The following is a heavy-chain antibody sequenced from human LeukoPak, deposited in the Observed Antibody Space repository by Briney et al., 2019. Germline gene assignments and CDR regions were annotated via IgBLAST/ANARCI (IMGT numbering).Heavy chain of an antibody. Sequence: LRLSCAASGFTFSSYAMHWIRQPPGKGLEWIGEINHSGSTNYNPSLKSRVTISVDTSKNQFSLKLSSVTAADTAVYYCARGWYYDFWSGYYFDYWGQGTLVTVSS. CDR2: INHSGST. J-gene: IGHJ4*02. D-gene: IGHD3-3*01. V-gene: IGHV4-34*01. CDR3: ARGWYYDFWSGYYFDY. CDR1: GFTFSSYA.